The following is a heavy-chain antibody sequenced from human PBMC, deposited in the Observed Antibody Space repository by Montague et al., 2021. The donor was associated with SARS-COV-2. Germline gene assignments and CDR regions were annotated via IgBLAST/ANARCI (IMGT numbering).Heavy chain of an antibody. J-gene: IGHJ5*02. D-gene: IGHD3-10*01. CDR3: GTLTVGGSGRGS. CDR1: GGSVSSESHH. V-gene: IGHV4-61*09. CDR2: LATSGST. Sequence: TLSLTCTVSGGSVSSESHHWSWIRQPAGKGLEWIGQLATSGSTNYNPSLKSRATISIDTSKNQFSLKLISVTAADTAMYYCGTLTVGGSGRGSWGQGTLVTVSS.